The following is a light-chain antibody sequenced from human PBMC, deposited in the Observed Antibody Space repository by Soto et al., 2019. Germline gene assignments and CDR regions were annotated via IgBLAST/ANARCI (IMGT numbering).Light chain of an antibody. J-gene: IGKJ1*01. Sequence: DIQMTQSSSTLSASVGDRVTIACRASQSISRWLAWYQQKPGKAPKVLIWDASSLQRGVPSRFSGSGSGTEFTLTISSLQPDDFATYYCQQYNRYSTWTFGLGTKVDIK. CDR1: QSISRW. V-gene: IGKV1-5*01. CDR2: DAS. CDR3: QQYNRYSTWT.